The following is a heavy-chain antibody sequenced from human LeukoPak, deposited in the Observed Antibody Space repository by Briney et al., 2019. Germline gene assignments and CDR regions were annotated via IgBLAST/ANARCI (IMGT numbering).Heavy chain of an antibody. J-gene: IGHJ6*02. Sequence: PGGSLRLSCAASGFTFSSYATSWVRQAPGKGLEWVSAISGSGGSTYYADSVKGRFTISRDNSKNTLYLQMNSQRAEDTAVYYCAKGNRIAVAGTYYYYYGMDVWGQGTTVTVSS. V-gene: IGHV3-23*01. CDR3: AKGNRIAVAGTYYYYYGMDV. CDR2: ISGSGGST. D-gene: IGHD6-19*01. CDR1: GFTFSSYA.